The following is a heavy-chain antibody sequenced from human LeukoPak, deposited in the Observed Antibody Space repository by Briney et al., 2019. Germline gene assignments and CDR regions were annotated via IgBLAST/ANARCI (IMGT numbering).Heavy chain of an antibody. D-gene: IGHD5-18*01. Sequence: HAGGSLRLSCAASGFTFSSYGMHWVRQAPGKGLEWVAVIWYDGSNKYYADSVKGRFTISRDNSKNTLYLQMNSLRAEDTAVYYCARGVGYSYGYVGHWFDPWGQGTLVTVSS. CDR1: GFTFSSYG. V-gene: IGHV3-33*01. CDR2: IWYDGSNK. J-gene: IGHJ5*02. CDR3: ARGVGYSYGYVGHWFDP.